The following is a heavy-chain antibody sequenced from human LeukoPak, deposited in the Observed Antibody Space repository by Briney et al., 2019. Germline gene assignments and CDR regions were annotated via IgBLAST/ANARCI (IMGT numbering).Heavy chain of an antibody. CDR3: ARIAVAGTGAFDI. Sequence: SETLSLTCTVSGDSISSYYWSWVRQPAGKGLEWIGRIHPSGSTNYNPSLKSRVTLSVDTSKNQFSLKLSSVTAADTAVYYCARIAVAGTGAFDIWGQGTMVTVSS. D-gene: IGHD6-19*01. J-gene: IGHJ3*02. CDR2: IHPSGST. CDR1: GDSISSYY. V-gene: IGHV4-4*07.